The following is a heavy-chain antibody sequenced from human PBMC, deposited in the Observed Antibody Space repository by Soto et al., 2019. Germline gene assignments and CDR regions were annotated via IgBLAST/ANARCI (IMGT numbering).Heavy chain of an antibody. CDR1: GFSLSNYW. CDR2: MNSDGSVT. J-gene: IGHJ4*02. Sequence: EVQLVESGGGLVEPGGSLRLSCAASGFSLSNYWMHWFRQAPGKGLVWVARMNSDGSVTTYADSVKGRFTVSRDNAKNMLYLHMASLRDEDAGVYHCVREPLGNSPYWGQGILVTVSS. D-gene: IGHD7-27*01. V-gene: IGHV3-74*03. CDR3: VREPLGNSPY.